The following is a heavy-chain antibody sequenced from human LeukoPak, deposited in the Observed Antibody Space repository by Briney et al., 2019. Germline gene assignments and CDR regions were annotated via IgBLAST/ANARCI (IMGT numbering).Heavy chain of an antibody. CDR3: AKDKWPGGLGYAFDM. Sequence: PGGSLRLSCAASGFTFSTYGMHWVRQAPGKGLEWLAAISDDGSNKYSADSVKGRFTISRDNSKNTLSLQMNSLRSEDTAVYYCAKDKWPGGLGYAFDMWGQGTMVTVSS. CDR1: GFTFSTYG. V-gene: IGHV3-30*18. J-gene: IGHJ3*02. CDR2: ISDDGSNK. D-gene: IGHD5-12*01.